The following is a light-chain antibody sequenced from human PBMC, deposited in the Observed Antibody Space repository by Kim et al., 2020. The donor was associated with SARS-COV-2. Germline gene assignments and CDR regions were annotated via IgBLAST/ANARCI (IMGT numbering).Light chain of an antibody. J-gene: IGKJ5*01. V-gene: IGKV3-11*01. CDR1: QNADRY. CDR2: DAS. CDR3: QQRKYWPIT. Sequence: EIVLTQSPATLSLSPGERATLSCRASQNADRYLAWYQQKPGQAPRLLIYDASNRATGIPARFSGSGSGTDFTLTISSLEPEDFAVYFCQQRKYWPITFGQGTRLEIK.